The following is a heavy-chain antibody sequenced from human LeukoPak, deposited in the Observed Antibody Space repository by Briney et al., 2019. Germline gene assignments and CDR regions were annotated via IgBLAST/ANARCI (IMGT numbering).Heavy chain of an antibody. CDR3: ARDWLQLERRDCFDY. Sequence: ASVKVSCKASGYRFTSYGISWVRQAPGQGLEWMGWISTYKVDTNYAQKVQGRVTMTTDTSTSTAYMELRSLRYDDTAVYCCARDWLQLERRDCFDYWGQGTLVTVSS. CDR1: GYRFTSYG. CDR2: ISTYKVDT. D-gene: IGHD1-1*01. J-gene: IGHJ4*02. V-gene: IGHV1-18*01.